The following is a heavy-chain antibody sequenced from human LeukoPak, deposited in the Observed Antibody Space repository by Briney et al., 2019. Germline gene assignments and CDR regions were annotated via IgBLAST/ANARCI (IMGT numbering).Heavy chain of an antibody. V-gene: IGHV1-69*13. CDR2: IIPVFGTS. D-gene: IGHD2-2*02. CDR3: ARVTGGRYCSTTSCYMRGWFDP. Sequence: SVKVSCKASGGTFGSYAISWVRQAPGQGLEWMGGIIPVFGTSNYAQKFQGRVTITADESTRTAYMELSSLRSEDTAVYYCARVTGGRYCSTTSCYMRGWFDPWGQGTLVTVSS. CDR1: GGTFGSYA. J-gene: IGHJ5*02.